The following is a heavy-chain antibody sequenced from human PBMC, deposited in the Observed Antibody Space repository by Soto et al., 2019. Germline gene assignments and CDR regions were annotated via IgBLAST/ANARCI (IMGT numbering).Heavy chain of an antibody. Sequence: GGSLRLSCAASGFTFSSYAMHWVRQSPGKGLEWVAVISYDGSNKYYADSVKGRFTISRDNSKNTLYLQMNSLRAEDTAVYYCARDGWTTVTTLRRAHYGMDVWGQGTTVTVSS. V-gene: IGHV3-30-3*01. D-gene: IGHD4-17*01. CDR1: GFTFSSYA. J-gene: IGHJ6*02. CDR2: ISYDGSNK. CDR3: ARDGWTTVTTLRRAHYGMDV.